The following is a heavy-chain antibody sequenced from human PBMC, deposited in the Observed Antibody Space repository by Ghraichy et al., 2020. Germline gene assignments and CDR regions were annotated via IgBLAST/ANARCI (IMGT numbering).Heavy chain of an antibody. Sequence: SQTLSLTCTVSGDSIRTYYWSWIRQPPGKGLEWIGYIDYSGSTNYNSSLKSRVTISIDTSKHQFSLQLISVTAADTAVYYCARAGSGYSFNVWGQGTMVTVSS. CDR3: ARAGSGYSFNV. CDR2: IDYSGST. V-gene: IGHV4-59*01. D-gene: IGHD3-22*01. J-gene: IGHJ3*01. CDR1: GDSIRTYY.